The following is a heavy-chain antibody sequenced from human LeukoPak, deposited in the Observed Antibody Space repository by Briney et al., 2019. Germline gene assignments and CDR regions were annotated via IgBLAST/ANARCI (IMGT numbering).Heavy chain of an antibody. D-gene: IGHD2-2*01. V-gene: IGHV4-34*01. Sequence: SETLSLTCAVYGGSFSGYYWSWIRQPPGKGLEWIGEINHSGSTNYNPSLKSRVTISVDTSKNQFSLKLSSVTAADTAVYYCAREGYWSSTSCYTDAFDIWGQGTMVTVSS. CDR1: GGSFSGYY. CDR3: AREGYWSSTSCYTDAFDI. J-gene: IGHJ3*02. CDR2: INHSGST.